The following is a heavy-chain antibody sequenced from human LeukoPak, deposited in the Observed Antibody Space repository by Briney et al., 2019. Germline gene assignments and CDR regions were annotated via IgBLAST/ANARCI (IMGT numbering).Heavy chain of an antibody. D-gene: IGHD2-21*01. V-gene: IGHV1-8*02. Sequence: EASVTVSCKASGYTFLDYYIHWVRQAPGQGLEWMGWMNPNSGNTGYAQKFQGRVTMTRNTSISTAYMELSSLRSEDTAVYYCARSSAAEVIRYYYYMDVWGKGTTVTVSS. CDR3: ARSSAAEVIRYYYYMDV. CDR1: GYTFLDYY. CDR2: MNPNSGNT. J-gene: IGHJ6*03.